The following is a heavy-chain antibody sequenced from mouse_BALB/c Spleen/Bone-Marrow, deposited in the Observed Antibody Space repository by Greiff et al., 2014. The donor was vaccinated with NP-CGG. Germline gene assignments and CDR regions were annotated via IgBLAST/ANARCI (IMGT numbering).Heavy chain of an antibody. V-gene: IGHV1-14*01. CDR3: AREGGYDEDYLDY. CDR1: GYTFTSYV. CDR2: INPYNDGT. D-gene: IGHD2-2*01. J-gene: IGHJ2*01. Sequence: EVKLQESGPELVKPGASVKMSCKASGYTFTSYVMHWVKQKPGQGLEWIGCINPYNDGTKYNEKFKGKATLTSDKSSSTAYMELSSLTSEDSAVYYCAREGGYDEDYLDYWGQGTTLTVSS.